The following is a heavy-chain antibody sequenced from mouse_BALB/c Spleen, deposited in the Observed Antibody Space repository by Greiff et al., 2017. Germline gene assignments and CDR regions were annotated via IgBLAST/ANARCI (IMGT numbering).Heavy chain of an antibody. CDR1: GFNIKDYY. CDR3: ARRNYGYDGDAMDY. CDR2: IDPENGDT. J-gene: IGHJ4*01. D-gene: IGHD2-2*01. Sequence: EVQLQQSGAELVRSGASVKLSCTASGFNIKDYYMHWVKQRPEQGLEWIGWIDPENGDTEYAPKFQGKATMTADTSSNTAYLQLSSLTSEDTAVYYCARRNYGYDGDAMDYWGQGTSVTVSS. V-gene: IGHV14-4*02.